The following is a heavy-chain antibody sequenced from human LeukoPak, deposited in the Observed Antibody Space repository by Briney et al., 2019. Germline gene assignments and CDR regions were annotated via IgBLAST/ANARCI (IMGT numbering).Heavy chain of an antibody. CDR2: MYFSGST. CDR3: ARVGLSSGDLDY. V-gene: IGHV4-30-4*01. Sequence: SETLPLTCTVSGGSVSSGDYYWSWIRQPPGKGLEWIGYMYFSGSTYYNPSLKSRITMSVDTSKNQFSLKVSSVTVADTAVYYCARVGLSSGDLDYWGQGTLVTVSS. D-gene: IGHD7-27*01. CDR1: GGSVSSGDYY. J-gene: IGHJ4*02.